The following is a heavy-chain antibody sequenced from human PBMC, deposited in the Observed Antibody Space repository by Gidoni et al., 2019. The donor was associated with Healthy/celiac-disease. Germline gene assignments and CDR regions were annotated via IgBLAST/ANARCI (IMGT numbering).Heavy chain of an antibody. CDR1: GGSISSGGYY. CDR2: IYYSGST. D-gene: IGHD6-19*01. V-gene: IGHV4-31*03. Sequence: QVQLQESGPGLVKPSQTLSLTCTVPGGSISSGGYYWSWIRQHPGKGLEWIGYIYYSGSTYYNPSLKSRVTISVDTSKNQFSLKLSSVTAADTAVYYCARDKGGLAVDAFDIWGQGTMVTVSS. CDR3: ARDKGGLAVDAFDI. J-gene: IGHJ3*02.